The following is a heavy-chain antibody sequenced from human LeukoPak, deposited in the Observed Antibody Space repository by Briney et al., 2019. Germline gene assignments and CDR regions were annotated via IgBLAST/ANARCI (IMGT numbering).Heavy chain of an antibody. CDR2: ISSSSSYI. CDR1: GFTFSSYS. V-gene: IGHV3-21*01. CDR3: ARDGLSFGSYYYDSSGTGEY. J-gene: IGHJ4*02. D-gene: IGHD3-22*01. Sequence: GGSLRLSCAASGFTFSSYSMNWVRQAPGKGLEWVSSISSSSSYIYYADSVKGRFTISRDNAKNSLYLQMNSLRAEDTAVYYCARDGLSFGSYYYDSSGTGEYWGQGTLVTVSS.